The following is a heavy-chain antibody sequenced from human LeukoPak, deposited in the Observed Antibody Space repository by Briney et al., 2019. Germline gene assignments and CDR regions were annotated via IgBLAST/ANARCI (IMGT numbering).Heavy chain of an antibody. CDR2: IYYSGGT. CDR1: GGSISSYY. V-gene: IGHV4-59*01. D-gene: IGHD5-18*01. CDR3: AGGRGYSYEYGMDV. Sequence: PSETLSLTCTVSGGSISSYYWSWIRQPPGKGLEWIGYIYYSGGTNYNPSLKSRVTISVDTSKNQFSLKLSSVTAADTAVYYCAGGRGYSYEYGMDVWGQGTTVTVSS. J-gene: IGHJ6*02.